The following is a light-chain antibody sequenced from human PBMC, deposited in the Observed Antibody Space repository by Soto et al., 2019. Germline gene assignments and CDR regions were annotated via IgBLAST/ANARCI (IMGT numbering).Light chain of an antibody. CDR1: QSVSDN. J-gene: IGKJ1*01. CDR3: QQYNNWPRT. CDR2: GAS. Sequence: ELVITQSPATLSVSPGERATLSCRASQSVSDNLAWYQQKPGQAPRLLIYGASARATGIPARFSGSGSGTEFTLTISSLQSEDFAVYYCQQYNNWPRTFGQGTKVEIK. V-gene: IGKV3-15*01.